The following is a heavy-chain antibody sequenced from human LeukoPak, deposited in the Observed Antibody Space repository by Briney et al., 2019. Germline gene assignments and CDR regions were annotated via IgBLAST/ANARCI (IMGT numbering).Heavy chain of an antibody. CDR2: IYYSGST. CDR1: GGSISSSSYY. Sequence: SETLSLTCTVSGGSISSSSYYWGWICQPPGKGLEWIGSIYYSGSTYYNPSLKSRVTISVDTSKNQFSLKLSSVTAADTAVYYCARLSDWGRVDYWGQGTLVTVSS. CDR3: ARLSDWGRVDY. J-gene: IGHJ4*02. D-gene: IGHD3-16*01. V-gene: IGHV4-39*01.